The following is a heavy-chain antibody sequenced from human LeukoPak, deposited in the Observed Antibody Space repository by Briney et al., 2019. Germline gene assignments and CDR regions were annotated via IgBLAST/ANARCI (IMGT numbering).Heavy chain of an antibody. CDR2: IYRSGST. V-gene: IGHV4-4*02. J-gene: IGHJ5*02. CDR1: GGSISSSNW. D-gene: IGHD3-10*01. Sequence: SETLSLTCAVSGGSISSSNWWSWVRQPPGKGLEWIGEIYRSGSTNYNPSLKSRVTISVDTSKNQFSLKLSSVTAADTAVYYCARGRPVLLWFGEPSNWFDPWGQGTLVTVSS. CDR3: ARGRPVLLWFGEPSNWFDP.